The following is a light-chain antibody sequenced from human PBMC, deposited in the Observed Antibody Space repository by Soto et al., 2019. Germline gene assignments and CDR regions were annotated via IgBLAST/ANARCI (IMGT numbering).Light chain of an antibody. CDR3: CSYAGSSTPSYV. V-gene: IGLV2-23*01. CDR2: EGS. J-gene: IGLJ1*01. Sequence: QSALTQPASVSGSPGQSITISCTGTSSDVGTYNLVSWYQHHPGKAPKLMIYEGSKRPSGVSNRFFGSKSCNTASLTISGLQAEDEVDYYCCSYAGSSTPSYVFGSGTKVTVL. CDR1: SSDVGTYNL.